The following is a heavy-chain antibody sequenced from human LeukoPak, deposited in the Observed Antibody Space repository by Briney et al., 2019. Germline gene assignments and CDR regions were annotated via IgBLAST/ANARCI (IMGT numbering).Heavy chain of an antibody. J-gene: IGHJ4*02. CDR3: AKDSPTIAVAGTQDY. CDR2: IYSGGST. D-gene: IGHD6-19*01. CDR1: GFTVSSNY. V-gene: IGHV3-53*01. Sequence: PGGSLRLSCAASGFTVSSNYMSWVRQAPGKGLEWVSVIYSGGSTYYADSVKGRFTISRDNSKNTLYLQMNSLRAEDTAVYYCAKDSPTIAVAGTQDYWGQGTLVTVSS.